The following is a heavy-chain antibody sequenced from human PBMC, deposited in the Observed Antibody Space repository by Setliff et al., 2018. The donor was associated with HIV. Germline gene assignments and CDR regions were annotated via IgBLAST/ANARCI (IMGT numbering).Heavy chain of an antibody. CDR1: RGCIRSYY. J-gene: IGHJ5*02. CDR2: IYYSGST. D-gene: IGHD3-22*01. CDR3: ASRVYYYGSSGYLREEGFDP. Sequence: PSETLSLTCTLSRGCIRSYYWNWIRQPPGKGLEWIGWIYYSGSTYYNPSLKSRVTISVDTSKNQFSLKLSSVTAADAAVYYCASRVYYYGSSGYLREEGFDPWGQGTLVTVSS. V-gene: IGHV4-59*04.